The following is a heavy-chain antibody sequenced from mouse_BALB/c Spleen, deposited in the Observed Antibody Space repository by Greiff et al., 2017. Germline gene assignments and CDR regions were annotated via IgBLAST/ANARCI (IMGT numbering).Heavy chain of an antibody. CDR2: ILPGSGST. V-gene: IGHV1-9*01. D-gene: IGHD1-1*01. Sequence: QVQLQQPGAELVRPGASVKISCKATGYTFSSYWIEWVKQRPGHGLEWIGEILPGSGSTNYNEKFKGKATFTADTSSNTAYMQLSSLTSEDSAVYYCALYYYGRGFDYWGQGTTLTVSS. CDR1: GYTFSSYW. J-gene: IGHJ2*01. CDR3: ALYYYGRGFDY.